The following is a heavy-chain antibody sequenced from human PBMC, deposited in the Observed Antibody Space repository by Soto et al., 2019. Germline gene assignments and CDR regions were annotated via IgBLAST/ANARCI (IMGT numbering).Heavy chain of an antibody. D-gene: IGHD3-9*01. Sequence: SETLSLTCTVSGGSISSSSYYWGWIRQPPGKGLEWIGSIYYSGSTYYNPSLKSRVTISIDTSKNQFSLKLSSVTAADTAVYYCARLNTRDDILTGYPYLYNWFDPWGQGTLVTVSS. J-gene: IGHJ5*02. V-gene: IGHV4-39*01. CDR1: GGSISSSSYY. CDR3: ARLNTRDDILTGYPYLYNWFDP. CDR2: IYYSGST.